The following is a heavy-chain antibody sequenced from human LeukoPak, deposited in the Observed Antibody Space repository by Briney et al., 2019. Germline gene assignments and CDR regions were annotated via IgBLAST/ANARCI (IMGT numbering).Heavy chain of an antibody. V-gene: IGHV3-23*01. D-gene: IGHD3-22*01. CDR3: AIDPSNYYESNSLDF. CDR2: ISGNGGNT. CDR1: GFTVSSNY. Sequence: GGSLRLSCAASGFTVSSNYMSWVRQAPGKGLEWVSTISGNGGNTYYADSVKGRFTISRDNSKDTLYLQMNSLRAEDTAVYYCAIDPSNYYESNSLDFWGQGTLVTVSS. J-gene: IGHJ4*02.